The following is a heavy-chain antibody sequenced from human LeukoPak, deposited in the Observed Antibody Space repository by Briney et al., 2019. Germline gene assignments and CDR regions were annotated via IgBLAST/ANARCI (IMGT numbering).Heavy chain of an antibody. V-gene: IGHV3-23*01. CDR1: GFTFSSYA. J-gene: IGHJ4*02. CDR2: ISGSGGST. CDR3: AKTGTGYSSSWYYFDY. D-gene: IGHD6-13*01. Sequence: GGSLRLSCAASGFTFSSYAMSWVRQAPGKGLEWVSAISGSGGSTYYADSVKGWFTISRDNSKNTLYLQMNSLRAEDTAVYYCAKTGTGYSSSWYYFDYWGQGTLVTVSS.